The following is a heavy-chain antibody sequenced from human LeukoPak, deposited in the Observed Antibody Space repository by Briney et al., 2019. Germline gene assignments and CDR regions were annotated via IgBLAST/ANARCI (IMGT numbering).Heavy chain of an antibody. V-gene: IGHV1-18*01. D-gene: IGHD5-24*01. J-gene: IGHJ6*02. CDR3: ARELRSEMATMVSYYYYYGMDV. CDR1: GYTFTSYG. Sequence: ASVKVSCKASGYTFTSYGISWVRQAPGQGLEWMGWISAYNGNTNYAQKLQGRVTMTTDTSTSTAYMELRSLRSDDTAVYYCARELRSEMATMVSYYYYYGMDVWGQGTTVTVSS. CDR2: ISAYNGNT.